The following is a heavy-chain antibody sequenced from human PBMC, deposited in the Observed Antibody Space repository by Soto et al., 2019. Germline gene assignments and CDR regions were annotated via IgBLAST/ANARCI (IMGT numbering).Heavy chain of an antibody. V-gene: IGHV1-69*06. D-gene: IGHD3-3*01. CDR3: ARGFDFWSGYTRHGMDV. J-gene: IGHJ6*02. Sequence: QVQLVQSGAEVKKPGSSVKVSCKASGGTFSSYAISWVRQAPGQGLEWMGGVIPIFGTANYAQKFQGRVTITADKSTSTAYMELSSLRAEDTAGYDCARGFDFWSGYTRHGMDVWGQGTTVTVSS. CDR1: GGTFSSYA. CDR2: VIPIFGTA.